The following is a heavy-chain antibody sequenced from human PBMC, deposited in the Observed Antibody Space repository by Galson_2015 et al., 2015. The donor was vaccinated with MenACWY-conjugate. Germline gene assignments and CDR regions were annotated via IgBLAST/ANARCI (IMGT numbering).Heavy chain of an antibody. D-gene: IGHD5-24*01. V-gene: IGHV3-7*03. CDR2: IKQDGSEK. J-gene: IGHJ4*02. Sequence: SLRLSCAASGFTFSENWMSWVRQAPGKGLEWVANIKQDGSEKYYVDSVKGRFTISRDNAKNSLYLQMNSLRAEDTAVYFCASTGGYNSQEGLDYRGQGPMVTVAS. CDR1: GFTFSENW. CDR3: ASTGGYNSQEGLDY.